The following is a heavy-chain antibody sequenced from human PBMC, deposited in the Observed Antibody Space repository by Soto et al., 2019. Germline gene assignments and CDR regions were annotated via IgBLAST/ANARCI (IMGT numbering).Heavy chain of an antibody. CDR1: GFSLSTSGVG. D-gene: IGHD6-19*01. CDR2: IFWDDDK. J-gene: IGHJ4*02. V-gene: IGHV2-5*02. CDR3: AHQIAVSAFDY. Sequence: SGPTLVNPTQTLTLTCTFSGFSLSTSGVGVGWIRQPPGKALEWLALIFWDDDKHYSPSLKSRLTISKDTSKNQVILTMTNMDPVDTATYYCAHQIAVSAFDYWGLGTQVTVSS.